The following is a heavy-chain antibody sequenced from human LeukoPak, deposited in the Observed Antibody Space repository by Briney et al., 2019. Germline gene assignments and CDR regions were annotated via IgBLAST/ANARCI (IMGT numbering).Heavy chain of an antibody. J-gene: IGHJ4*02. V-gene: IGHV4-4*02. D-gene: IGHD3-10*01. CDR3: ARYVPVNSGSGSYFQD. CDR1: GVSISTNNW. CDR2: IYHSGST. Sequence: PSETLSLTCAVSGVSISTNNWWNWVSQSPGKGLEWIGEIYHSGSTNYSPSLRGRVTVSVDKYNNQFSLNLNSGTAAGTAVYYCARYVPVNSGSGSYFQDWGQRALVTVSS.